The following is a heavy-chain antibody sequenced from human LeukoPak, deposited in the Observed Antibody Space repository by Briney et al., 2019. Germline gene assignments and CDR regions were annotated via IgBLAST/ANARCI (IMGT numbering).Heavy chain of an antibody. D-gene: IGHD1-7*01. CDR3: ARGELELRVFDY. J-gene: IGHJ4*02. V-gene: IGHV4-38-2*02. CDR2: LSHSGSS. Sequence: SETLSLTCTVSGYSISSGYYWDWIRQPPGKGLEWIGTLSHSGSSYYNPSLKSRVTISVDTSKNQFSLKLSSVTAADTAVYYCARGELELRVFDYWGQGTLVTVSS. CDR1: GYSISSGYY.